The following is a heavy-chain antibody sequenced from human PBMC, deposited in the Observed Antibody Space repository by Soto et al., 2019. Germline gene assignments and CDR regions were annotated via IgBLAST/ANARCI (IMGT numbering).Heavy chain of an antibody. CDR3: ATSGPLGIAAAVPPFDY. V-gene: IGHV1-24*01. CDR1: GYTLTELS. Sequence: ASVKVSCKVSGYTLTELSMHWVRQAPGKGLEWMGGFDPEDGETIYAQKFQGRVTMTEDTSTDTAYMELSSLRSEDTAVYYCATSGPLGIAAAVPPFDYWGQGTLVTVSS. CDR2: FDPEDGET. J-gene: IGHJ4*02. D-gene: IGHD6-13*01.